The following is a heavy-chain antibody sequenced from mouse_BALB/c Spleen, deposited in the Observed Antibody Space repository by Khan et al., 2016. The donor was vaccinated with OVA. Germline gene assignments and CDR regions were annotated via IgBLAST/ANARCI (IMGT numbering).Heavy chain of an antibody. CDR2: INTHSGVP. Sequence: LVESGPELKKPGETVRISCKASGYTFTTAGIQWVQKMPGKGLKWIGWINTHSGVPKYAEDFKGRFAFSLEISVNTAYLQITNLKNGDTATYCCARGGAAYYRNDGGAMEYWGQGTSVTVSS. CDR3: ARGGAAYYRNDGGAMEY. D-gene: IGHD2-14*01. V-gene: IGHV9-4*02. CDR1: GYTFTTAG. J-gene: IGHJ4*01.